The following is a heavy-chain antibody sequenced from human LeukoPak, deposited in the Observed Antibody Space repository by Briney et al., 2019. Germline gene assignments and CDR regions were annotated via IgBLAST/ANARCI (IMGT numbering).Heavy chain of an antibody. CDR2: IYYSGST. D-gene: IGHD1-26*01. V-gene: IGHV4-59*12. Sequence: SETLSLTCTVSGGSISSYYWSWIRQPPGKGLEWIGYIYYSGSTNYKPSLKSRVTISVDTSKNQFSLKLSSVTAADTAVYYCARRGLVGATAWGQGTLVTVSS. CDR3: ARRGLVGATA. J-gene: IGHJ5*02. CDR1: GGSISSYY.